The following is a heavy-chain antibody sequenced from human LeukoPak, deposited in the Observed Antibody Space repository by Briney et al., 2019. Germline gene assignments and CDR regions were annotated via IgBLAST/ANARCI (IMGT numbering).Heavy chain of an antibody. CDR3: ARGAYCSGGSCYPDLDY. CDR2: ISSSSSYI. CDR1: GFTFSSYS. Sequence: GGSLRLSCAASGFTFSSYSMNWVRQAPGKGLEWVSSISSSSSYIYYADSVKGRFTISRDNAKNSLYLQMNSLRAEDTAAYYCARGAYCSGGSCYPDLDYWGQGTLVTVSS. J-gene: IGHJ4*02. D-gene: IGHD2-15*01. V-gene: IGHV3-21*01.